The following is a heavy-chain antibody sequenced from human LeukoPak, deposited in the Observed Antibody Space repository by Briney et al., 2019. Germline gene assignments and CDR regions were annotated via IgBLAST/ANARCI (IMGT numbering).Heavy chain of an antibody. CDR1: GGSISSGDCY. CDR3: AREGVGDADFAY. Sequence: SETLSLTCTVSGGSISSGDCYWTWIRQPPGRGLEWIGFIYYNGNTYYNPSLKSRATILADTSKNQFSLKLSSVTAADTAVYYCAREGVGDADFAYWGQGALVTVSS. D-gene: IGHD4-17*01. CDR2: IYYNGNT. J-gene: IGHJ4*02. V-gene: IGHV4-30-4*08.